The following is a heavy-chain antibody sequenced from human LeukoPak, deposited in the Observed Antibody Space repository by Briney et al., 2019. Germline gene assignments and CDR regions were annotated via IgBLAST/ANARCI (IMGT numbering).Heavy chain of an antibody. CDR3: ARPADRDWLWLAFDY. D-gene: IGHD3/OR15-3a*01. Sequence: GASVKVSCKASGGTFSSYAISWVRQAPGQGLEWMGGIIPIFGTANYAQKFQGRVTITAGESTSTAYMELSSLRSEDTAVYYCARPADRDWLWLAFDYWGQGTLVTVSS. V-gene: IGHV1-69*01. J-gene: IGHJ4*02. CDR1: GGTFSSYA. CDR2: IIPIFGTA.